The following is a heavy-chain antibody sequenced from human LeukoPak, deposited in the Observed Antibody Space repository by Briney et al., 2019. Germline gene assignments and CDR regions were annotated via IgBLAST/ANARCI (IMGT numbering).Heavy chain of an antibody. CDR3: ARGSDTAAGLY. Sequence: PSETLSLTCAVYGGSFSGYYWSWIRQPPGKGLELIGEINHSGSTHYNPSLKSRVSISVDSSKNQFSLKVSSVTAADTAVYYCARGSDTAAGLYWGQGTLVTVSS. CDR1: GGSFSGYY. D-gene: IGHD6-13*01. V-gene: IGHV4-34*01. CDR2: INHSGST. J-gene: IGHJ4*02.